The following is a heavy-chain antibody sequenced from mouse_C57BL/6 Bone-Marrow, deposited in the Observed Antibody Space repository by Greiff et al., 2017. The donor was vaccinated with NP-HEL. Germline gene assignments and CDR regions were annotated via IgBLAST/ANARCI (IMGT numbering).Heavy chain of an antibody. CDR3: ARIDYDRDY. V-gene: IGHV1-61*01. J-gene: IGHJ2*01. CDR2: IYPSDSET. CDR1: GYTFTSYW. D-gene: IGHD2-4*01. Sequence: VQLQQPGAELVRPGSSVKLSCKASGYTFTSYWMDWVKQRPGQGLEWIGNIYPSDSETHYNQKFKDKATLTVDKSSSTAYMQLSSLTSEDSAVYYCARIDYDRDYWGQGTTLTVSS.